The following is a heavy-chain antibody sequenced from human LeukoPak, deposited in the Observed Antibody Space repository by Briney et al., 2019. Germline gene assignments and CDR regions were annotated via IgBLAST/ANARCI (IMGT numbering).Heavy chain of an antibody. J-gene: IGHJ4*02. V-gene: IGHV3-15*01. D-gene: IGHD3-16*01. CDR2: IKSEADGGTT. CDR1: GFTFSNAW. CDR3: STLWGIVPAAPYLDY. Sequence: PGGSLRLSCAASGFTFSNAWMTWVRQAPGKGLEWVGHIKSEADGGTTDYAAPVKDRFTISRDDSKNTLYLQMNSPKTEDTAVYYCSTLWGIVPAAPYLDYWGQGTLLIVSS.